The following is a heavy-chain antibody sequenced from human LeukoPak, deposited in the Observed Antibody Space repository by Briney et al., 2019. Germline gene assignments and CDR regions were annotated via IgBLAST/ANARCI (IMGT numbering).Heavy chain of an antibody. D-gene: IGHD3-10*01. CDR1: GFTFDDYG. Sequence: GGSLRLSCAASGFTFDDYGMSWVRQVPGKGLEWVSGINWNGGSTGYTDSVKGRFTISRDNAKNSLYLQMNSLRAEDTALYSCARRRVTFARGVDITSYYFDYWGQGTLVTVSS. J-gene: IGHJ4*02. CDR2: INWNGGST. CDR3: ARRRVTFARGVDITSYYFDY. V-gene: IGHV3-20*04.